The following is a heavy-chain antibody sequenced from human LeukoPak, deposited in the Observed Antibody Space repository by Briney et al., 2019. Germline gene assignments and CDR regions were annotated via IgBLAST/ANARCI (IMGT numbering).Heavy chain of an antibody. D-gene: IGHD3-16*01. J-gene: IGHJ4*02. Sequence: ASETLSLTCAVYGGSFSGYYWSRIRQPPGKGLEWIGEINHSGSTNYNPSLKSRVTISVDTSKNQFSLKLSSVTAADTAVYYCARGGGSVGGGYWGQGTLVTVSS. CDR3: ARGGGSVGGGY. CDR1: GGSFSGYY. CDR2: INHSGST. V-gene: IGHV4-34*01.